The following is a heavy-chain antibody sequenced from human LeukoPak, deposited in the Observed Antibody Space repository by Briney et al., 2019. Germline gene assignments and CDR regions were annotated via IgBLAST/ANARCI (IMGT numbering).Heavy chain of an antibody. CDR2: IYYSGST. CDR1: GGSISTYY. J-gene: IGHJ4*02. Sequence: PSETLSLTCTVSGGSISTYYWSWIRQPPGKGLEWIGYIYYSGSTKYNPSLKSRVTISVGTSKNQFSLKLSSVTAEDTAVYYCAREGYGSGEFDYWGQGTLVTVSS. CDR3: AREGYGSGEFDY. V-gene: IGHV4-59*01. D-gene: IGHD3-10*01.